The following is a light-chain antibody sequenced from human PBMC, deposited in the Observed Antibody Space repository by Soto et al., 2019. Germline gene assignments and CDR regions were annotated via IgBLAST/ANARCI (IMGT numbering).Light chain of an antibody. CDR2: GAS. V-gene: IGKV3-15*01. CDR1: QSVSSN. Sequence: EIVMTQSPATRSVSPVERATLSFRASQSVSSNLAWYQQKPGQAPRLLIYGASTRATGIPARFSGSGSGTDFTLTISSLQPEDVASYYCQKYNSAPLTFGGGTKVDIK. CDR3: QKYNSAPLT. J-gene: IGKJ4*01.